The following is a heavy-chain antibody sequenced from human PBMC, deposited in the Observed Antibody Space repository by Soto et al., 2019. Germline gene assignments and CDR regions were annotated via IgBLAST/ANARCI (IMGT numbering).Heavy chain of an antibody. CDR2: IYHSGST. D-gene: IGHD3-22*01. CDR3: ARGLTYSDSSALDY. V-gene: IGHV4-30-2*01. Sequence: QLQLQESGSGLVKPSQTLSLTCAVSGGSISSGGYSWSWIRQPPGKGLEWIGYIYHSGSTYYNPSLNSRVTISVDRSKNQFSLKLSSVTAAATAVYYCARGLTYSDSSALDYWGQGTLVTVSS. CDR1: GGSISSGGYS. J-gene: IGHJ4*02.